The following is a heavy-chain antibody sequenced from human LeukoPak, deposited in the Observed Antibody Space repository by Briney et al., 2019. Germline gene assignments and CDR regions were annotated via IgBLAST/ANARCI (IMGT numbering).Heavy chain of an antibody. CDR1: GLTFSRYS. CDR3: ARGSSNSGSYYDYFDY. D-gene: IGHD1-26*01. J-gene: IGHJ4*02. Sequence: GGSLRLSCAAAGLTFSRYSMNWVRQAPGKGLEWVSSISTSSSYIYYADSVKGRFTISRDNARNSLFLQLDSLRAEDTAVYYCARGSSNSGSYYDYFDYWGQGALVTVSS. V-gene: IGHV3-21*01. CDR2: ISTSSSYI.